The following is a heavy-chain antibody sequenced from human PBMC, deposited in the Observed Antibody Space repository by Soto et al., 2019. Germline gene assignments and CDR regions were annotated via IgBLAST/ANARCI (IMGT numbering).Heavy chain of an antibody. CDR3: AREHEYCSGGSCYSDWFDP. V-gene: IGHV5-10-1*01. Sequence: ISCKGSGYSFTSYWISWVRQMPGKGLEWMGRIDPSDSYTNYSPSFQGHVTISADKSISTAYLQWSSLKASDTAMYYCAREHEYCSGGSCYSDWFDPWGQGTLVTVSS. CDR1: GYSFTSYW. CDR2: IDPSDSYT. J-gene: IGHJ5*02. D-gene: IGHD2-15*01.